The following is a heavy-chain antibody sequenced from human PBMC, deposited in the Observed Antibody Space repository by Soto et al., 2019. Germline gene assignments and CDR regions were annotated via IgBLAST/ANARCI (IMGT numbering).Heavy chain of an antibody. CDR1: VASVSSNSAC. V-gene: IGHV6-1*01. CDR3: ARGEQYSGSMFDY. J-gene: IGHJ4*01. CDR2: TYYRSQWYY. D-gene: IGHD1-26*01. Sequence: PSRSHSLTSAVTVASVSSNSACWICVRESGSGWLGRLGRTYYRSQWYYEYAVSVSGRITLNPDTSKTKYTPKLHAVTPEDKAVYFCARGEQYSGSMFDYWGQGTLVTVSS.